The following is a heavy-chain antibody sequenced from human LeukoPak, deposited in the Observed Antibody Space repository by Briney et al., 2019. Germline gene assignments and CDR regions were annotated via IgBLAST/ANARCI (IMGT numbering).Heavy chain of an antibody. D-gene: IGHD2-21*01. Sequence: GGSLRLSCTASGFTFSSSGMNWVRQAPGKGLEWVSFIGTNSRTTYYGDSVKGRFTISRDNAKNSLYLQMDSLRAEDTAVYYCAKDFLIDPLWGQGTLVTVSS. CDR1: GFTFSSSG. CDR3: AKDFLIDPL. V-gene: IGHV3-48*01. CDR2: IGTNSRTT. J-gene: IGHJ4*02.